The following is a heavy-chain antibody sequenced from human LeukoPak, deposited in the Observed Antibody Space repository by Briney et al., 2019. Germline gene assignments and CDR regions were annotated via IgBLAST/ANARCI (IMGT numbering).Heavy chain of an antibody. D-gene: IGHD6-19*01. CDR1: GFTFSSNA. J-gene: IGHJ4*02. CDR2: ISGSGGNT. V-gene: IGHV3-23*01. Sequence: GGSLRLSCAASGFTFSSNAMIWVRQAPGKGLEWVSVISGSGGNTYYADSVKGRLTISGDNSKNTLYLQMNSLRAEDTAVYYCAKAVGSGWRYYFDYWGQGTLVTVSS. CDR3: AKAVGSGWRYYFDY.